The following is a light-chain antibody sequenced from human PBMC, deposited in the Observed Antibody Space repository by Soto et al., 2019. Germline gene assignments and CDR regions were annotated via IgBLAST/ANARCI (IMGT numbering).Light chain of an antibody. CDR1: GSDIATFNY. CDR2: QVT. V-gene: IGLV2-14*01. CDR3: NSYSSNSFYF. Sequence: ALAQPASMCGSPGQSITISCTGSGSDIATFNYVSWYQQYPGKAPKLLIYQVTSRASGVSHRFSGSKSGNTAALTISGLQPEDEAEYYCNSYSSNSFYFFGTGTKVTVL. J-gene: IGLJ1*01.